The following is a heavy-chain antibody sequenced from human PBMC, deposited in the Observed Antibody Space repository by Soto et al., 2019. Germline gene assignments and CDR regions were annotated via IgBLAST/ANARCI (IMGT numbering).Heavy chain of an antibody. J-gene: IGHJ1*01. D-gene: IGHD6-19*01. Sequence: GGSLRLSCAASGFTFSSYAMSWVRQAPGKGLEWVSAISGSGGSTYYADSVKGRYTISRDNSKNTLFLQMNSLRVEDTAVYYCAKKVAGSEPFQHWGQGTLVTVSS. CDR2: ISGSGGST. CDR1: GFTFSSYA. V-gene: IGHV3-23*01. CDR3: AKKVAGSEPFQH.